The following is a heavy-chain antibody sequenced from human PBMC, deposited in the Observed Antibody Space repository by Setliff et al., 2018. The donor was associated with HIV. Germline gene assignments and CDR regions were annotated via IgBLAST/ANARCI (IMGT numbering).Heavy chain of an antibody. V-gene: IGHV4-59*08. J-gene: IGHJ3*02. Sequence: SETLSLTCNVSGASISSYYWSWIRQPPGKGLEWIGYVYYSGSTYYNPSLKSRVTISVDTSKNQFSLKLSSVTAADTAVYYCARGQWLSRAFDTWGQGTMVTVSS. CDR1: GASISSYY. CDR3: ARGQWLSRAFDT. CDR2: VYYSGST. D-gene: IGHD3-22*01.